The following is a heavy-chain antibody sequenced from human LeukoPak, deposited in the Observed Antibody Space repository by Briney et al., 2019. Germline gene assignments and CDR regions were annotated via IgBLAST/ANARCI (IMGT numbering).Heavy chain of an antibody. CDR2: ISAYNGNI. J-gene: IGHJ4*02. V-gene: IGHV1-18*01. CDR1: GYTFTSYG. Sequence: ASVKVSCKASGYTFTSYGISWVRQAPGQGLEWMGWISAYNGNINYAQKLQGRVTMTTDTSTSTAYMELRSLRSDDTAVYYCARVGGGVVVVAAEIDYWGQGTLVTVSS. CDR3: ARVGGGVVVVAAEIDY. D-gene: IGHD2-15*01.